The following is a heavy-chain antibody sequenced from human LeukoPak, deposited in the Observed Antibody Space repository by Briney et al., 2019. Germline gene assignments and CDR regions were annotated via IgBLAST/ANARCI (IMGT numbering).Heavy chain of an antibody. D-gene: IGHD2-2*01. CDR1: GGSISSYY. CDR2: IYYSGNT. J-gene: IGHJ3*02. V-gene: IGHV4-59*01. Sequence: PSETLSLTCTVSGGSISSYYWSWIRQPPGKGLEWIGYIYYSGNTNYNPSLKSRVTISVDPSKNQFSLKLTSVTAADTAVYYCARAVPATEAFDIWGQGTMVTVSS. CDR3: ARAVPATEAFDI.